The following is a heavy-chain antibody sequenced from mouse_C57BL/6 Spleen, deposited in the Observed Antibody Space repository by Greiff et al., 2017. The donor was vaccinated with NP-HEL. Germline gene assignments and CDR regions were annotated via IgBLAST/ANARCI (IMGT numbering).Heavy chain of an antibody. V-gene: IGHV5-4*01. CDR1: GFTFSSYA. Sequence: EVQLVESGGGLVKPGGSLKLSCAASGFTFSSYAMSWVRQTPEKRLEWVATISDGGSYTYYPDNVKGRFTISRDNAKNNLYLQMSHLKSEDTAMYYGARDELLQFAYWGQGTLVTVSA. CDR2: ISDGGSYT. D-gene: IGHD1-1*01. J-gene: IGHJ3*01. CDR3: ARDELLQFAY.